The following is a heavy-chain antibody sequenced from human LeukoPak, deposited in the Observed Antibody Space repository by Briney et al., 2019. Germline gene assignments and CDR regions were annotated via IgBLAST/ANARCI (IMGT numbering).Heavy chain of an antibody. V-gene: IGHV1-69*13. CDR3: ARERVEMATERSFDY. J-gene: IGHJ4*02. CDR1: GGTFSSYA. CDR2: IIPIFGTA. Sequence: SVKVSCKASGGTFSSYAISWVRQAPGQGLEWMGGIIPIFGTANYAQKFQGRVTITADESTSTAYMELSSLRSEDTAVYYCARERVEMATERSFDYWGQGTLVTVSS. D-gene: IGHD5-24*01.